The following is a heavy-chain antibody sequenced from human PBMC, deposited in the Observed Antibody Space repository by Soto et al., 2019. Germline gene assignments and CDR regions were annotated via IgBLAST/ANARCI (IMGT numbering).Heavy chain of an antibody. D-gene: IGHD2-15*01. J-gene: IGHJ6*02. V-gene: IGHV4-30-4*01. CDR1: GGSIGSGNYY. CDR3: ARGKRGLDCSGGSCYSYSRMAV. CDR2: IYYSGST. Sequence: QVQLQESGPGLVKPSQTLSLTCTVSGGSIGSGNYYWSWMRQPPGKGLEWIGDIYYSGSTYYNPSLQSRVTIAGDTSKNRCSLKLTSAAAADTAVYYYARGKRGLDCSGGSCYSYSRMAVWGQGTTVTVSS.